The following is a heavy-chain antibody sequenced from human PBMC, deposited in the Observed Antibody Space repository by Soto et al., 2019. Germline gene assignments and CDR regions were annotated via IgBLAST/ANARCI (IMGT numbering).Heavy chain of an antibody. V-gene: IGHV4-31*03. CDR2: IYYSGST. D-gene: IGHD4-17*01. CDR3: ARDADYGGSRGGMDV. CDR1: GGSVNNANYF. Sequence: QVRLEESGPGLVKPSETLSLICSVSGGSVNNANYFWNWIRHHPENGLEWIGYIYYSGSTRYNPSFKTRATLSIDTSKNQFSLRLNSVTVADTAVYFCARDADYGGSRGGMDVWGRGTPVTVSS. J-gene: IGHJ6*02.